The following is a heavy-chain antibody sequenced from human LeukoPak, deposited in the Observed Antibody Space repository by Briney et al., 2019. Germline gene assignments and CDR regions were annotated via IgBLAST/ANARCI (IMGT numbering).Heavy chain of an antibody. D-gene: IGHD3-10*01. V-gene: IGHV6-1*01. J-gene: IGHJ3*02. CDR2: TYYRSKWYN. CDR3: ARGYYYGSGSYYDAFDI. Sequence: SQTLSLTCAISGDSVSSNSAAWNWIRQSPSRGLEWLGRTYYRSKWYNDYAVSVKSRITINPDTSKNQFSLQLNSVPPEDTVVYYCARGYYYGSGSYYDAFDIWGQGTMVTVSS. CDR1: GDSVSSNSAA.